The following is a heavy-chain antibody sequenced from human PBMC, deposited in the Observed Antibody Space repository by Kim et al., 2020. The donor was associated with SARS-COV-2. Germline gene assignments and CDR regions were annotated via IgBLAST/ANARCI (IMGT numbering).Heavy chain of an antibody. V-gene: IGHV4-39*07. CDR2: IYYSGST. CDR3: ARGTEALVVVVAATRGYYFDY. Sequence: SETLSLTCTVSGGSISSSSYYWGWIRQPPGKGLEGVGSIYYSGSTYYNPSLKSRVTISVDTSKNQFSLKLSSVTAADTAVYYCARGTEALVVVVAATRGYYFDYWGQGTLVTVSS. J-gene: IGHJ4*02. CDR1: GGSISSSSYY. D-gene: IGHD2-15*01.